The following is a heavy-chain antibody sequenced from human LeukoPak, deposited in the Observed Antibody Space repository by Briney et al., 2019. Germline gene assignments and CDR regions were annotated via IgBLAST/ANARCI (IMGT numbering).Heavy chain of an antibody. CDR2: IYPGDSDS. Sequence: GASLKISCKGYGYRFTSYWIGWVRQMPGKGLEWMGIIYPGDSDSRYSPSFQGQVTISADKSISTAYLQWSSLKASDTAMYYCARQGRDYGDYDWFDPWGQGTLVTVSS. D-gene: IGHD4-17*01. V-gene: IGHV5-51*01. CDR1: GYRFTSYW. J-gene: IGHJ5*02. CDR3: ARQGRDYGDYDWFDP.